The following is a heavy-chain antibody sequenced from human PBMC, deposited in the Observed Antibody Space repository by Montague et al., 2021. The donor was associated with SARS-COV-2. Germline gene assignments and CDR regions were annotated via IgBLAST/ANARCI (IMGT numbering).Heavy chain of an antibody. Sequence: SETLSLTCTVSGGSLSGHHWSWIRQPPGKALEWIGYIFHSGNTNYNPSLKSRVTISVDTSKNQFSLRLTSVTAADTAVYYCARLNWDNDSVFDSWGQGAVVAVSS. CDR3: ARLNWDNDSVFDS. CDR1: GGSLSGHH. J-gene: IGHJ4*02. D-gene: IGHD1/OR15-1a*01. CDR2: IFHSGNT. V-gene: IGHV4-59*11.